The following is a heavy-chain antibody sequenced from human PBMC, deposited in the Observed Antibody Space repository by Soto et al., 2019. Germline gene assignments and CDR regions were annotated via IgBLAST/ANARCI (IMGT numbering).Heavy chain of an antibody. CDR1: GYNFISYW. J-gene: IGHJ3*02. CDR3: AISYCSSTSCYRTMDAFDI. D-gene: IGHD2-2*01. V-gene: IGHV5-51*01. CDR2: IYPGDSDT. Sequence: GESLKISSKGAGYNFISYWSGWVRQKTGKGLEWMGIIYPGDSDTRYSPSFQGQVTISADKSISTAYLQWSSLKASDTAMYYCAISYCSSTSCYRTMDAFDIWGQGTMVTVSS.